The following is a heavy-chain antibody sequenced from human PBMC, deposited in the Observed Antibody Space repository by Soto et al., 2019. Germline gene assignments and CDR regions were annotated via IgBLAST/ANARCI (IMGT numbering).Heavy chain of an antibody. CDR1: GYTFTSYD. J-gene: IGHJ3*02. Sequence: ASVKVSCKASGYTFTSYDINWVRQATGQGLEWMGWMNPNSGNTGYAQKFQGRVTMTRNTSISTAYMELSSLRSEDTAVYYCARGNYDFWSGTDAFDIWGQGTMVTVSS. D-gene: IGHD3-3*01. CDR3: ARGNYDFWSGTDAFDI. CDR2: MNPNSGNT. V-gene: IGHV1-8*01.